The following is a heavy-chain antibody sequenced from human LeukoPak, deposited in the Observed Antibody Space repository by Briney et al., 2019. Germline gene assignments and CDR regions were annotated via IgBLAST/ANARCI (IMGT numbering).Heavy chain of an antibody. V-gene: IGHV3-66*02. D-gene: IGHD3-3*01. CDR2: IYSGDTT. Sequence: TGGSLRLSCAASGFTLSSYAMSWVRQAPGEGLEWVSVIYSGDTTYYADSVKGRFTISRDNSKNTVYLQMSSLRAEDTAVYYCARATFWSGYQRDSWYMDVWGKGTPVTVSS. J-gene: IGHJ6*03. CDR3: ARATFWSGYQRDSWYMDV. CDR1: GFTLSSYA.